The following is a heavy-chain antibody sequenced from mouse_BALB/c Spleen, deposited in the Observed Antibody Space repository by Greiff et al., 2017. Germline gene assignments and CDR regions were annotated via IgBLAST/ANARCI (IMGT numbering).Heavy chain of an antibody. CDR1: GFTFTDYY. CDR3: AIRGVRSYLDY. D-gene: IGHD1-1*01. Sequence: DVQLVESGGGLVQPGGSLRLSCATSGFTFTDYYMSWVRQPPGKALEWLGFIRNKANGYTTEYSASVKGRFTISRDNSQSILYLQMNTLRAEDSATYYCAIRGVRSYLDYWGQGTTLTVSS. V-gene: IGHV7-3*02. CDR2: IRNKANGYTT. J-gene: IGHJ2*01.